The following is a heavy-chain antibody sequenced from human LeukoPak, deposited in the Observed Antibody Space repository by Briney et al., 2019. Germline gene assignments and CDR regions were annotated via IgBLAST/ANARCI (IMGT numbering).Heavy chain of an antibody. V-gene: IGHV4-59*11. J-gene: IGHJ3*02. CDR3: ARDLVTVTKGFDI. D-gene: IGHD4-17*01. CDR1: GDSFSSHY. Sequence: PSETLSLTCAVSGDSFSSHYWTWIRQPPGRGLEWIGYISYIGTTNYNPSLKSRVTISIDTSKNQFSLKLSSVTTADTGVYYCARDLVTVTKGFDIWGLGTMVSVSS. CDR2: ISYIGTT.